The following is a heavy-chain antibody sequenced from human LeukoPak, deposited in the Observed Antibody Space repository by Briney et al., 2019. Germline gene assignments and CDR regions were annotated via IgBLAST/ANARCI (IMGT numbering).Heavy chain of an antibody. D-gene: IGHD3-16*01. J-gene: IGHJ4*02. V-gene: IGHV4-34*01. Sequence: PSETLSLTCAVYGGSFSGYCWSWIRQPPGKGLKWIGEINHSGSTNYNPSLKSRVTISVDTSKNQLSLKLSSVTAADTAVYYCARVTARGRGTNFDYWGQGTLVTVSS. CDR3: ARVTARGRGTNFDY. CDR1: GGSFSGYC. CDR2: INHSGST.